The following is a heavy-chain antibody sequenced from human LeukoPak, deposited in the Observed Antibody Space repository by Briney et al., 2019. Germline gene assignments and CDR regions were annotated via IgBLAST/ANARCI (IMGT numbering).Heavy chain of an antibody. D-gene: IGHD2-2*01. V-gene: IGHV3-7*01. CDR2: IKQDGSAK. J-gene: IGHJ4*02. CDR3: ARWRGSTSERSDY. CDR1: GFTFSDYC. Sequence: GRSLRLSCTASGFTFSDYCMTWVRKPPGKGLEWVANIKQDGSAKYYVDSVKGRFTISRDNAKNSLYLQMDSLRVEDTATYYCARWRGSTSERSDYWGQGTLVTVSS.